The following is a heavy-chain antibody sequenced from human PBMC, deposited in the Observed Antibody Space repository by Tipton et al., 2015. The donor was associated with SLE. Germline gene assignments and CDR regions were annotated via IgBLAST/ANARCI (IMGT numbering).Heavy chain of an antibody. Sequence: SLRLSCSASGFTFSSYAMHWVRQAPGKGLEYVSAISSNGGSTYYADSVKGRFTISRDNSKNTLHLQMNSLRPEETAVYYCATGYHDFWSPLHYWGQGTLVTVSS. CDR2: ISSNGGST. CDR1: GFTFSSYA. CDR3: ATGYHDFWSPLHY. J-gene: IGHJ4*02. D-gene: IGHD3-3*01. V-gene: IGHV3-64*04.